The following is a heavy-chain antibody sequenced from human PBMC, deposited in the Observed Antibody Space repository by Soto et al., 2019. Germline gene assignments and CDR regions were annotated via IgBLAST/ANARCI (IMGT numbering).Heavy chain of an antibody. CDR1: GGSISSGGYY. Sequence: PSETLSLTCTVSGGSISSGGYYWSWIRQHPGKGLEWIGYIYYSGSTYYNPSLKSRVTISVDTSKNQFSLKLSSVTAADTAVYYCARGGTAAAAPPDYWGQGTLVTVSS. J-gene: IGHJ4*02. V-gene: IGHV4-31*03. CDR3: ARGGTAAAAPPDY. CDR2: IYYSGST. D-gene: IGHD6-13*01.